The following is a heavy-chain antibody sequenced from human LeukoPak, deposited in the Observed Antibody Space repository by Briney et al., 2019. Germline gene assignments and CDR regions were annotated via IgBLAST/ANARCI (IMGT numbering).Heavy chain of an antibody. CDR1: GGSIGSYY. Sequence: TSETLSLTCTVSGGSIGSYYWSWIRQPPGKGLEWIGYIYNSGSTNYSPSLKSRVSISVDTPKNQFSLRLSSVTAADTAVYYCARPSRDGYRYTFDYWGQGTLVTVSS. J-gene: IGHJ4*02. CDR2: IYNSGST. D-gene: IGHD5-24*01. V-gene: IGHV4-59*01. CDR3: ARPSRDGYRYTFDY.